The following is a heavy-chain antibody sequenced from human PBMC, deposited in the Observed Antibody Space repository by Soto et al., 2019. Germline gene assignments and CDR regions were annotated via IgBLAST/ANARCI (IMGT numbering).Heavy chain of an antibody. CDR3: ARDRYYDFWSGHYAGYYYGMDV. D-gene: IGHD3-3*01. CDR1: GGSISSGGYY. CDR2: IYYSGST. Sequence: QVQLQESGPGLVKPSQTLSLTCTVSGGSISSGGYYWSWIRQHPGKGLEWIGYIYYSGSTYYNPSLKSRVNISVDTSKNQFSVKLSSVTAADTAVYYCARDRYYDFWSGHYAGYYYGMDVWGQGTTVTVSS. V-gene: IGHV4-31*03. J-gene: IGHJ6*02.